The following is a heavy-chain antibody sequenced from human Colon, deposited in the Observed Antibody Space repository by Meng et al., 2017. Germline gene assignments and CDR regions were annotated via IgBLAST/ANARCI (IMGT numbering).Heavy chain of an antibody. Sequence: QVQLVGCGGGLVEPGGSLRLSCAASGFTFSDSYMNWIRQAPGKGLEWVSYSHGNTVYYADSVKGRFTISRDNAKNSLYLQMNSLRAGDTAVYYCARGWLANWGQGTLVTVSS. CDR1: GFTFSDSY. D-gene: IGHD6-19*01. CDR3: ARGWLAN. V-gene: IGHV3-11*01. J-gene: IGHJ4*02. CDR2: SHGNTV.